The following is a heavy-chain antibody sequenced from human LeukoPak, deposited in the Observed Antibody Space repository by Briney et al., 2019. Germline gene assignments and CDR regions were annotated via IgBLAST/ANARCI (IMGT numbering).Heavy chain of an antibody. CDR1: GFTFSSYG. CDR3: AKERPRGYSYGPRWYFDA. D-gene: IGHD5-18*01. V-gene: IGHV3-30*02. J-gene: IGHJ4*02. CDR2: IRYDGSNK. Sequence: PGGSLRLSCAASGFTFSSYGMHWVRQAPGKGLEWVAFIRYDGSNKYYADSVKGRFTISRDNSKNTLYLQMNSLRAEDTAVYYCAKERPRGYSYGPRWYFDAWGQGTLVTVSS.